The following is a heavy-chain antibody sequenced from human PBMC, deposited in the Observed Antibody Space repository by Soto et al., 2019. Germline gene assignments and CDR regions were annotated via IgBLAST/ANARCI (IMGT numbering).Heavy chain of an antibody. D-gene: IGHD2-8*02. CDR2: SGGSGGTT. CDR1: GFIFNNYA. J-gene: IGHJ6*02. CDR3: ARDWTGNTCPCLDV. V-gene: IGHV3-23*01. Sequence: EVQLWESGGGLVQPGGSLRLSCAASGFIFNNYALTWVRQSPGKGLEWVSTSGGSGGTTYYADSVKGRFTISRDSSKNTLSLQMNSLRVEDTATYYCARDWTGNTCPCLDVWGQGTTVSVS.